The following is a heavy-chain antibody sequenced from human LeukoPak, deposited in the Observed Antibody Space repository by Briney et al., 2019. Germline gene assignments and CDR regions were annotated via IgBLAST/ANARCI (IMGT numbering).Heavy chain of an antibody. CDR3: AKELSRMATIHAYFDY. D-gene: IGHD5-24*01. Sequence: PGGSLRLSCAASGFTFSSYAMSWVRQAPGKGLEWVSAISGSGGRTYYPDSVKGRFTISRDNSKNTLYLQMNSLRAEDTAVYYCAKELSRMATIHAYFDYWGQGTLVTVSS. CDR1: GFTFSSYA. CDR2: ISGSGGRT. V-gene: IGHV3-23*01. J-gene: IGHJ4*02.